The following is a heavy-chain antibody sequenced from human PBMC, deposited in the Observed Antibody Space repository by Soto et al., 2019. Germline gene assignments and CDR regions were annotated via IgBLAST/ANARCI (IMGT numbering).Heavy chain of an antibody. CDR2: IYYSGST. V-gene: IGHV4-31*03. CDR3: AREGWYYYDSSGYYPMSHDAFDI. Sequence: TLSLTCTVSGGSISSGGYYWSWIRQHPGKGLEWIGYIYYSGSTYYNPSLKSRVTISVDTSKNQFSLKLSSVTAADTAVYYCAREGWYYYDSSGYYPMSHDAFDIWGQGTMVTVSS. D-gene: IGHD3-22*01. CDR1: GGSISSGGYY. J-gene: IGHJ3*02.